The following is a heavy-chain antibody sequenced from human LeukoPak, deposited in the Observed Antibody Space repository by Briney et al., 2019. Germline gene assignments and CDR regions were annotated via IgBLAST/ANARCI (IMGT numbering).Heavy chain of an antibody. CDR3: ARDQGSESPGDI. D-gene: IGHD3-10*01. Sequence: SETLSLTCAVSGGSISSGGYSWSWIRQPPGKGLEWIGYIYHSGSTYYNPSLKSRVTISVDRSKNQFSLKLSSVTAADTAVYYCARDQGSESPGDIWGQGTMVTVSS. CDR1: GGSISSGGYS. J-gene: IGHJ3*02. V-gene: IGHV4-30-2*01. CDR2: IYHSGST.